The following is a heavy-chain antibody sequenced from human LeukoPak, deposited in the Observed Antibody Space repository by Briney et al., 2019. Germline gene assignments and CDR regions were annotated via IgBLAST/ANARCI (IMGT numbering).Heavy chain of an antibody. CDR2: ILPDGSQK. Sequence: GGSLRLSCAASGFTFSSYWMSWVRQAPGKGLEWLANILPDGSQKYYVDSVKGRFTISRDNPKNSLYLQINNLRAEDTAVYYCGRLAHNAWYAIDFWGQGTLVTVSS. CDR1: GFTFSSYW. J-gene: IGHJ4*02. CDR3: GRLAHNAWYAIDF. V-gene: IGHV3-7*01. D-gene: IGHD2-2*01.